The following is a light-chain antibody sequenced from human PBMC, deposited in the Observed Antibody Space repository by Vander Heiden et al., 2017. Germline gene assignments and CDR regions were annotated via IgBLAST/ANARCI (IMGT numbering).Light chain of an antibody. Sequence: DIQMPQSPSSLSASVGDRVTITCRASQSISTYLNWYQQIPGKAPRLLIFGASSLQGGVPSRFSGTGSGTFFTLTITSLQPEDFATYYCQQSYSNPRTFGQGTKLQIK. J-gene: IGKJ2*02. CDR2: GAS. V-gene: IGKV1-39*01. CDR1: QSISTY. CDR3: QQSYSNPRT.